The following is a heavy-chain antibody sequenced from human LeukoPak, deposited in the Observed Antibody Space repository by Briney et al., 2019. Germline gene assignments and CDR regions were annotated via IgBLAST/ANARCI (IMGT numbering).Heavy chain of an antibody. J-gene: IGHJ4*02. CDR2: INPNSGGT. CDR3: ANDLNRGYSMFYFDY. V-gene: IGHV1-2*02. D-gene: IGHD5-18*01. CDR1: GYTFTGYY. Sequence: GASVKVSCKASGYTFTGYYIHWVRQAPGQGLEWMGWINPNSGGTNYAQKFQGRVTMTRDTSISTAYMELNRLRSDDTAVYYCANDLNRGYSMFYFDYWGQGTLVTVSS.